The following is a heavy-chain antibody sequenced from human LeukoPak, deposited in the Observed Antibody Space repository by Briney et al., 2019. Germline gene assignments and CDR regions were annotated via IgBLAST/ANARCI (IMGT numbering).Heavy chain of an antibody. CDR1: GYSLTDLS. V-gene: IGHV1-24*01. Sequence: ASVTVSFTVSGYSLTDLSMHWVRQAPGNGLEWMGGFDPEHREAIYAQKFQGRVSMTEDTSTDTAYMELSSLRSEDTAVYYCAAGGIYSLLDYWGQGTLVTVSS. J-gene: IGHJ4*02. D-gene: IGHD1-26*01. CDR2: FDPEHREA. CDR3: AAGGIYSLLDY.